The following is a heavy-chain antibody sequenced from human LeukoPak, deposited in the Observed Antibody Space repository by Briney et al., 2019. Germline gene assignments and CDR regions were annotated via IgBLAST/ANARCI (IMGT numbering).Heavy chain of an antibody. J-gene: IGHJ4*02. D-gene: IGHD3-22*01. Sequence: GASVKVSCKASGYTFTSYGISWVRQAPGQGLEWMGWISAYNGNTNYAQKLQGRVTMTTDTSTSTAYMELRSLRSDDTAVYYCARDQSFMGYYYDSSGYWGPGTLVTVSS. V-gene: IGHV1-18*01. CDR1: GYTFTSYG. CDR3: ARDQSFMGYYYDSSGY. CDR2: ISAYNGNT.